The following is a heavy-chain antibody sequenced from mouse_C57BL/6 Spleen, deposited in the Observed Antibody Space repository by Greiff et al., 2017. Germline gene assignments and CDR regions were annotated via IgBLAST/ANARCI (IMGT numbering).Heavy chain of an antibody. V-gene: IGHV5-9*01. CDR3: ARLDGYYVAY. Sequence: EVHLVESGGGLVKPGGSLKLSCAASGFTFSSYTMSWVRQTPEKRLEWVATISGGGGNTYYPDSVKGRFTISRDNAKNTLYLQMSSLRSEDTALYYCARLDGYYVAYWGQGTLVTVSA. CDR1: GFTFSSYT. J-gene: IGHJ3*01. CDR2: ISGGGGNT. D-gene: IGHD2-3*01.